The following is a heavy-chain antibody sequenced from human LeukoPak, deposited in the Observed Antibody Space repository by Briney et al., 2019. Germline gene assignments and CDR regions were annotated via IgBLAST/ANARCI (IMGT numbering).Heavy chain of an antibody. CDR3: ARAWGYYDSSGYYYPRYYYYYMDV. CDR2: ISAYNGST. CDR1: GYTFTSYG. Sequence: ASVKVSCKASGYTFTSYGISWVRQAPGQGLEWMGWISAYNGSTNYAQKLQGRVTMTTDTSTSTAYMELRSLRSDDTAVYYCARAWGYYDSSGYYYPRYYYYYMDVWGKGTTVTVSS. J-gene: IGHJ6*03. D-gene: IGHD3-22*01. V-gene: IGHV1-18*01.